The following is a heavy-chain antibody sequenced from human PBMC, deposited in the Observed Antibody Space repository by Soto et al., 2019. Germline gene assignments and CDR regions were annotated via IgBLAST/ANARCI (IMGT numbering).Heavy chain of an antibody. J-gene: IGHJ4*02. Sequence: EVQLVESGGGLVQPGRSLRLSCAASGFTVSSNYMSWVRQAPGKGLEWVSVIYSGGSTYYADSVKGRFTISRDNSKNTLYLQMNSLRAEDTAVYYCARDRADSKSGYFDYWGQGTLVTVSS. CDR2: IYSGGST. D-gene: IGHD3-3*01. CDR3: ARDRADSKSGYFDY. V-gene: IGHV3-66*01. CDR1: GFTVSSNY.